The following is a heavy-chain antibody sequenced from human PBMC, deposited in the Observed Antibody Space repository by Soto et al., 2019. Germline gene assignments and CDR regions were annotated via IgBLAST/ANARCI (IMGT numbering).Heavy chain of an antibody. V-gene: IGHV1-69*13. CDR1: GGTFSSYA. CDR3: ARDEYYDILTGYNPKYYYYGMDV. Sequence: GASVKVSCKASGGTFSSYAISWVRQAPGQGLEWMGGIIPIFGTANYAQKFQGRVTITADESTSTAYMELSSLRSEDTAVYYCARDEYYDILTGYNPKYYYYGMDVWGQGTTVTVSS. CDR2: IIPIFGTA. D-gene: IGHD3-9*01. J-gene: IGHJ6*02.